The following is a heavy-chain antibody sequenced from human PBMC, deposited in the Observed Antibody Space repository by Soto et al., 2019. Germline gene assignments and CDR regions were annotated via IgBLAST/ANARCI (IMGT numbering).Heavy chain of an antibody. CDR2: IWYDGSNK. CDR1: GFTFSSYG. Sequence: GGSLRLSCAASGFTFSSYGMHWVRQAPGKGLEWVAVIWYDGSNKYYADSVKGRFTISRDNSKNTLYLQMNSLRAEDTAVYYFARGGDCSSTSCDIFDYWGQGTLVTVSS. D-gene: IGHD2-2*01. V-gene: IGHV3-33*01. CDR3: ARGGDCSSTSCDIFDY. J-gene: IGHJ4*02.